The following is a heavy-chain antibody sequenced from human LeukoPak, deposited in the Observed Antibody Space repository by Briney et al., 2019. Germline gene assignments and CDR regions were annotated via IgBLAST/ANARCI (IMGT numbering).Heavy chain of an antibody. D-gene: IGHD2-15*01. J-gene: IGHJ4*02. V-gene: IGHV1-46*01. CDR1: GYRFTNYY. CDR3: ARGFCTGGSCYNLDY. CDR2: LNPTGSST. Sequence: ASVKVSCKASGYRFTNYYMNWVRQAPGQGLEWMGILNPTGSSTNYAQKFQGRVTMTRDMSTNTVYMELSSLTSEDTAFYYCARGFCTGGSCYNLDYWGQGTLVTVSS.